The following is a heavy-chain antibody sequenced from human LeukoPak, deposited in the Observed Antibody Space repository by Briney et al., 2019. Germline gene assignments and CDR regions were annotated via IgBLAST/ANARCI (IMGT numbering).Heavy chain of an antibody. D-gene: IGHD2-15*01. CDR2: ISGSGGST. Sequence: GGSLSLSCAASGFTFSSYAMSWVRPAPGKGLEWVSAISGSGGSTYYADSVKGRFTISRDNSKNTLYLQMNSLRAEDTAVYYCAKDRRTIVVVVAATTFDYWGQGTLVIVSS. CDR3: AKDRRTIVVVVAATTFDY. V-gene: IGHV3-23*01. CDR1: GFTFSSYA. J-gene: IGHJ4*02.